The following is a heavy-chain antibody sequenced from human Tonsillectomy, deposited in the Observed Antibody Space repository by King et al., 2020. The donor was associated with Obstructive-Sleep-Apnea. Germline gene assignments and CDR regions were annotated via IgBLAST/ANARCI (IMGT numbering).Heavy chain of an antibody. J-gene: IGHJ6*02. V-gene: IGHV3-23*04. D-gene: IGHD3-3*01. CDR2: ISGSGDRT. Sequence: VQLVESGGGLVQPGGSLRLSCEVSGFIFSRFAMSWVRQAPGKGLEWVSGISGSGDRTYYADSVKGRCTISRDNSKNTLYLQMNSLSAEDTAVYYCAKDRNFWSGYGMDVWGQGTTVTVSS. CDR3: AKDRNFWSGYGMDV. CDR1: GFIFSRFA.